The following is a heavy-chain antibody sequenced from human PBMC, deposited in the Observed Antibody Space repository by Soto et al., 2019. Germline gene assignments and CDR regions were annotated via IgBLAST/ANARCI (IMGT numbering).Heavy chain of an antibody. D-gene: IGHD3-10*01. Sequence: PSETLSLTCAVYGGSFSGYYWSWIRQPPGKGLEWIGEINHSGSTNYNPSLKSRVTISVDTSKNQFSLKLSSVTAADTAVYYCERGREYGRYYYFDYWGQGTLVTVSS. CDR1: GGSFSGYY. CDR3: ERGREYGRYYYFDY. V-gene: IGHV4-34*01. CDR2: INHSGST. J-gene: IGHJ4*02.